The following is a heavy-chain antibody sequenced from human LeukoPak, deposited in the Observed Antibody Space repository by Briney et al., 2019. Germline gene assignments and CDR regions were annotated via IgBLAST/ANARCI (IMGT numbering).Heavy chain of an antibody. D-gene: IGHD6-19*01. J-gene: IGHJ4*02. V-gene: IGHV3-53*04. Sequence: GGSLRLSCVASGLTVSSNYMSWVRQAPGKGLEGVSVIYSAGNTYYADSVKGRFTISRHNSENTLYLQMNSLRVEDTAVYYCARGGTPGYSSGRIDYWGQGTLVTVSS. CDR3: ARGGTPGYSSGRIDY. CDR1: GLTVSSNY. CDR2: IYSAGNT.